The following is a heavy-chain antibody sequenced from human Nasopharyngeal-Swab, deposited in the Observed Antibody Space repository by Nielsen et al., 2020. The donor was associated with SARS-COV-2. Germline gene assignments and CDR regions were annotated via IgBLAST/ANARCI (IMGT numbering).Heavy chain of an antibody. CDR1: EFTMSRTG. V-gene: IGHV3-48*02. Sequence: GESLKISCAASEFTMSRTGMHWVRQAPGKGLEWVAYISSSSSTSYYADSVKGRFTISRENPKNSLYLQMNSLRDEDTALYYCARDVAIVGATLENWGQGTLVTVSS. D-gene: IGHD1-26*01. CDR3: ARDVAIVGATLEN. CDR2: ISSSSSTS. J-gene: IGHJ4*02.